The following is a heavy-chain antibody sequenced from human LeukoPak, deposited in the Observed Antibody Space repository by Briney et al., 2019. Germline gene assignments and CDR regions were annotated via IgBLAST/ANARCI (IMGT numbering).Heavy chain of an antibody. V-gene: IGHV3-30*18. J-gene: IGHJ4*02. CDR1: GFTFSSYG. CDR3: AKDGMIVVPILYYFDY. Sequence: PGRSLRLSCAASGFTFSSYGMHWVRQAPGKGLEWVAVISYDGSNKYYADSVKGRFTISRDNSKNTLYLQMNSLRAEDTAVYYCAKDGMIVVPILYYFDYWGQGTLVTVSS. CDR2: ISYDGSNK. D-gene: IGHD3-22*01.